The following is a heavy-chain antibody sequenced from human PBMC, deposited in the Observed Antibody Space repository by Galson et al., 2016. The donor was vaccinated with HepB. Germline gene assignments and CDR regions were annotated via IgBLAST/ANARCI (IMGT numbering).Heavy chain of an antibody. CDR1: GFTFSDYS. D-gene: IGHD3-16*01. Sequence: SLRLSCAASGFTFSDYSMTWIRQAPGKGLEWVSYITSSSSTIYCADSVKGRFTISRDNAKNSLYLQINSLRAEDTAVYYCARDPTLFGGGMDVWGQGTTVTVSS. CDR3: ARDPTLFGGGMDV. J-gene: IGHJ6*02. V-gene: IGHV3-11*01. CDR2: ITSSSSTI.